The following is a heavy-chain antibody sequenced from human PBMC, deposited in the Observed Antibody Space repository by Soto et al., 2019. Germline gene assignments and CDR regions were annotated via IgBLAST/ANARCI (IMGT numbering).Heavy chain of an antibody. J-gene: IGHJ4*02. CDR3: ATYTWGSSIDY. D-gene: IGHD3-16*01. Sequence: LRLSCAASGFTFRSYEMIWVRQAPGKGLEWVSYISGSGNTIYQADSVKGRFTISRDNAKNSLYLQMNYLRAEDTAVYYCATYTWGSSIDYWGQGTLVTVSS. V-gene: IGHV3-48*03. CDR2: ISGSGNTI. CDR1: GFTFRSYE.